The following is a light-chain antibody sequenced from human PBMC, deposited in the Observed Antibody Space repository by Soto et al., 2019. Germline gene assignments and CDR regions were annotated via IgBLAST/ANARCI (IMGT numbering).Light chain of an antibody. CDR1: QTISTY. CDR2: AAS. CDR3: QQSLGIPYT. Sequence: DIQMTQSPSALSASVGDRVTITCRASQTISTYLNWYQQKPGKAPKLLIYAASTLQSRVPSRFRGSGSGKDFTLTIRSLQPEDFATYYCQQSLGIPYTFGQGTRLEIK. J-gene: IGKJ2*01. V-gene: IGKV1-39*01.